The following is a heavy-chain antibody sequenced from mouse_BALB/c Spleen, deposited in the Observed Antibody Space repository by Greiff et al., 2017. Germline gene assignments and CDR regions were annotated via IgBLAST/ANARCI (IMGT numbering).Heavy chain of an antibody. D-gene: IGHD1-1*01. CDR3: ARSINYYGSSYWYFDV. J-gene: IGHJ1*01. CDR1: GFTFSSFG. Sequence: EVQRVESGGGLVQPGGSRKLSCAASGFTFSSFGMHWVRQAPEKGLEWVAYISSGSSTIYYADTVKGRFTISRDNPKNTLFLQMTSLRSEDTAMYYCARSINYYGSSYWYFDVWGAGTTVTVSS. V-gene: IGHV5-17*02. CDR2: ISSGSSTI.